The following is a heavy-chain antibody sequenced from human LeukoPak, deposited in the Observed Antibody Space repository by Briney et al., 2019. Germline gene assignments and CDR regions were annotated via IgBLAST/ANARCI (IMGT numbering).Heavy chain of an antibody. V-gene: IGHV3-49*04. J-gene: IGHJ1*01. Sequence: RGRSLRLSCTASGFTFGDYAMSWVRQAPGKGLEWVGFIRSKAYGGTTEYAASVKGRFTISRDDSKSIAYLQMNSRKTEDTAVYYCTRGVRLRYFVWLRRSAEYFPHWGQGTLVTVSS. CDR3: TRGVRLRYFVWLRRSAEYFPH. CDR2: IRSKAYGGTT. D-gene: IGHD3-9*01. CDR1: GFTFGDYA.